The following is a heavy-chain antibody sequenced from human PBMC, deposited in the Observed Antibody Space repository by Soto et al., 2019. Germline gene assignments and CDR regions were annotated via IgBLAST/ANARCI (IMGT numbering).Heavy chain of an antibody. Sequence: QIQLVQSGGEVKKPGASVEVSCKSSGYKFISHSITWVRQAPGQRLEWMGRISAYNGNTNYAQKLQGRVTMTTDTSTNTAYMELRSLRSDDTAVYYCARGAFCGGAPGCRDMDVWGQGTTVTVSS. CDR1: GYKFISHS. D-gene: IGHD2-21*01. CDR2: ISAYNGNT. V-gene: IGHV1-18*01. CDR3: ARGAFCGGAPGCRDMDV. J-gene: IGHJ6*02.